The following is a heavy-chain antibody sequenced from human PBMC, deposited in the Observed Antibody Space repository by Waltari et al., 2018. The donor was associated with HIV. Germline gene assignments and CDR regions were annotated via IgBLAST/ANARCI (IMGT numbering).Heavy chain of an antibody. Sequence: QVQLQESGPGLVKPSETLSLICNVSGGPIARRDSFWGWIRQPPALNLAWVGSALYTRRPDLFTGQFFAKSSLKSRVALSVDTSKNQVSLRLTSVTAADTGLYYCVRHAAEFRPDFGWILAGVFEPWGLGTQVIVS. J-gene: IGHJ1*01. V-gene: IGHV4-39*01. CDR2: ALYTRRPDLFTGQF. D-gene: IGHD6-19*01. CDR3: VRHAAEFRPDFGWILAGVFEP. CDR1: GGPIARRDSF.